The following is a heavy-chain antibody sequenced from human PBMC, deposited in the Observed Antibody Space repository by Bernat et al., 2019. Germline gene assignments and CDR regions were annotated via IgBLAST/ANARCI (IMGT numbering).Heavy chain of an antibody. CDR2: ISGSGGST. Sequence: EVQLLESGGGLVQPGGSLRLSCAASGFTFSSYAMSWVRQAPGKGLEWVSAISGSGGSTYYADSVKGRFTISRDNSKNTLYLQMNSLRAEDTAVYYCAKARGTTVTMRFAFDIWGQGTMVTVSS. CDR1: GFTFSSYA. J-gene: IGHJ3*02. D-gene: IGHD4-17*01. CDR3: AKARGTTVTMRFAFDI. V-gene: IGHV3-23*01.